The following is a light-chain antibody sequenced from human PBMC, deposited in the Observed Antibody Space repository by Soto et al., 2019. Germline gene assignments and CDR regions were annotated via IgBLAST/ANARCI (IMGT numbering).Light chain of an antibody. Sequence: QSALTQPASVSGSPGQSITISCTGTSSDVGSYNLVSWYQQHPGKAPKLMIYEGSKRPSGVSNRSSGSKSGKTASLTISGLQAEDDADYYCCSYAGSSSHVVFGGGTKVTVL. J-gene: IGLJ2*01. CDR3: CSYAGSSSHVV. CDR1: SSDVGSYNL. V-gene: IGLV2-23*01. CDR2: EGS.